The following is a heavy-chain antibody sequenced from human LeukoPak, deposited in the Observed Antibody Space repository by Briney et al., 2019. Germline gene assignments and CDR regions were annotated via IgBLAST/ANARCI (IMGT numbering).Heavy chain of an antibody. CDR2: IIPIFGTA. CDR1: GGTFSSYA. J-gene: IGHJ4*02. CDR3: AGVKKVNYDSSGPYGY. D-gene: IGHD3-22*01. Sequence: ASVKVSCKASGGTFSSYAISWVRQAPGQGLEWMGRIIPIFGTANYAQKFQGRVTITTDESTSTAYMELSSLRSEDTAVYDCAGVKKVNYDSSGPYGYWGQGTLVTVSS. V-gene: IGHV1-69*05.